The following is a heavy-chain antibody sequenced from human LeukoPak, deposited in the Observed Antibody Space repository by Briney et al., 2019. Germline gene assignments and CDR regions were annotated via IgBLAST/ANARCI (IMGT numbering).Heavy chain of an antibody. CDR1: GGTFSSYA. V-gene: IGHV1-69*06. D-gene: IGHD6-19*01. CDR2: IIPIFGTA. CDR3: ARSKLEQWLVQYYFDY. Sequence: SVKVSCKASGGTFSSYAISWVRQAPGQGLEWMGGIIPIFGTANYAQKFQGRVTITADKSTSTAYMELSSLRSEDTAAYYCARSKLEQWLVQYYFDYWGQGTLVTVSS. J-gene: IGHJ4*02.